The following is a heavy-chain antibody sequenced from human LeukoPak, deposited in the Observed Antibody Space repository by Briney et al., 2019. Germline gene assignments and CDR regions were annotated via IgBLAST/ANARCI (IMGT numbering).Heavy chain of an antibody. CDR2: ISSSGSTI. J-gene: IGHJ3*02. CDR3: ARVSYDILTGDPDAFDI. V-gene: IGHV3-11*01. Sequence: PGGSLRLSCAASGFTFSDYYMSWIRQAPGKGLEWVSYISSSGSTIYYADSVKGRFTISRDNAKNSLYLQMNSLRAEDTAVYYCARVSYDILTGDPDAFDIWGQGTMVTVSS. CDR1: GFTFSDYY. D-gene: IGHD3-9*01.